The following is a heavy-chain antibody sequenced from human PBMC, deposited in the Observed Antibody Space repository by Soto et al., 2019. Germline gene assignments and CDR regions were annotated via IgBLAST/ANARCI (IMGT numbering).Heavy chain of an antibody. Sequence: GASVKVSCKASGYTFTNYGISWVRQAPGQGLEWMGWINTYNGNTNHAQKLQGRVTMTTDTSTSTAYMELRSLRSDDTAVYYCARAIVMTTVKDFDYWGQGTLVTVSS. CDR3: ARAIVMTTVKDFDY. CDR1: GYTFTNYG. D-gene: IGHD4-17*01. CDR2: INTYNGNT. V-gene: IGHV1-18*01. J-gene: IGHJ4*02.